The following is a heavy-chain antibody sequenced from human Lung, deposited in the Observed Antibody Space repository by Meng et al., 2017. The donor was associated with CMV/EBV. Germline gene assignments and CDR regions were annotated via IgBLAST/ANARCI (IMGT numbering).Heavy chain of an antibody. J-gene: IGHJ6*01. CDR1: AFTVSSNY. CDR3: ARGGGGGDLLYYYYGMDV. CDR2: IYSGGIT. D-gene: IGHD2-21*02. Sequence: SXAASAFTVSSNYMSWVRQAPGKGLEWVSVIYSGGITYYAGSVKGRFTISRDNSKNTLYLQMNSLRAEDTAVYYCARGGGGGDLLYYYYGMDVWVQGNXV. V-gene: IGHV3-53*01.